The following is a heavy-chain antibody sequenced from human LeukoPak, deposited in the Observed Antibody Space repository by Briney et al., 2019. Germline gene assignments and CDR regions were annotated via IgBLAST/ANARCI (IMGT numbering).Heavy chain of an antibody. CDR3: AREAVTTYYFDY. D-gene: IGHD4-17*01. CDR1: GGSISSYY. CDR2: IYYSGST. V-gene: IGHV4-59*01. Sequence: SETLSLTCTVPGGSISSYYWSWIRQPPGKGLEWIGYIYYSGSTNYNPSLKSRVTISVDTSKNQFSLKLSSVTAADTAVYHCAREAVTTYYFDYWGQGTLVTVSS. J-gene: IGHJ4*02.